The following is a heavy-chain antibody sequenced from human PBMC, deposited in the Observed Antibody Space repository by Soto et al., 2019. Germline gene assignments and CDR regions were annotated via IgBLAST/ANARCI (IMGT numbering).Heavy chain of an antibody. J-gene: IGHJ6*02. CDR3: ARVILRHSYSRCYGECNGMDV. CDR2: ISYSGTT. D-gene: IGHD2-2*01. CDR1: GNSIATGAYY. Sequence: SETLSLTCTVSGNSIATGAYYWSWIRQHPGKGLEWIGYISYSGTTYYNPSLKSRFTISLDMSQNQFSLILTAVTAADTAVYYCARVILRHSYSRCYGECNGMDVWGQGTTVTVSS. V-gene: IGHV4-31*03.